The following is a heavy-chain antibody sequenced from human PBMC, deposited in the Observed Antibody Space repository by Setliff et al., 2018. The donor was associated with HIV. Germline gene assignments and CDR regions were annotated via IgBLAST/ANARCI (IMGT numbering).Heavy chain of an antibody. CDR3: ARGRYGSGTYWGLYYYYYMDV. Sequence: GASVKVSCKASGDTFSTYAITWVRQAPGQGLEWMGGIIPLVTIANYAQEFQGRVRFTADKSTSTAYMELNSLRSDDTAVYYCARGRYGSGTYWGLYYYYYMDVWGKGNPGHRLL. CDR2: IIPLVTIA. J-gene: IGHJ6*03. V-gene: IGHV1-69*10. D-gene: IGHD3-10*01. CDR1: GDTFSTYA.